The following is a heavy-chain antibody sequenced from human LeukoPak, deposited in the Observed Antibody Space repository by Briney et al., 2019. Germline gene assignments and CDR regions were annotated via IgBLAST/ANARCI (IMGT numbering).Heavy chain of an antibody. CDR1: GGSISSSNW. CDR3: ARRGDGYNYFGFDY. V-gene: IGHV4-4*02. Sequence: PSETLSLTCAVSGGSISSSNWWSWVRQPPGKGLEWIGEIYHSGSTNYNPSLKSRVTISVDKSKNQFSLKLSSVTAADTAVYYCARRGDGYNYFGFDYWGQGTLVTVSS. CDR2: IYHSGST. D-gene: IGHD5-24*01. J-gene: IGHJ4*02.